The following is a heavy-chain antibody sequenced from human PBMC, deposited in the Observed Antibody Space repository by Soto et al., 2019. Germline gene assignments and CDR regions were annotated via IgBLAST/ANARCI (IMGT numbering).Heavy chain of an antibody. V-gene: IGHV4-59*08. CDR2: IYYSGST. J-gene: IGHJ4*02. Sequence: SETLSLTCTVSGGSISSYYWSWIRQPPGKGLEWIGYIYYSGSTNYNPSLKSRVTISVDTSKIQFSLKLSSVTAADTAVYYCARLSYSYGKYYFDYWGQGTLVTVSS. CDR3: ARLSYSYGKYYFDY. D-gene: IGHD5-18*01. CDR1: GGSISSYY.